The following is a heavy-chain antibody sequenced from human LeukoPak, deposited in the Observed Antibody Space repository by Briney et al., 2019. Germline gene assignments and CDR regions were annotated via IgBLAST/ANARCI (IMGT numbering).Heavy chain of an antibody. V-gene: IGHV3-66*01. CDR2: IYSGGSI. J-gene: IGHJ3*02. D-gene: IGHD3-10*01. Sequence: GGSLRLSCAASGFTVSSNYMSWVRQAPEKGLEWVSVIYSGGSIYYADSVKGRFTISRDNSKNTLYLQMNSLRAEDTAVYYCARDLYYHDAFDIWGQGTMVTVSS. CDR3: ARDLYYHDAFDI. CDR1: GFTVSSNY.